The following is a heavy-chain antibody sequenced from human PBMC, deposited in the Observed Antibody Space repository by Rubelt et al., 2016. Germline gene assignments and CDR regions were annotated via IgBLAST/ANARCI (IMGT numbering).Heavy chain of an antibody. CDR3: AKGGDGYNPGYYYYYGMDV. D-gene: IGHD5-24*01. Sequence: AASGFTFSSYWMHWVRQAPGKGLVWVSRINSDGSSTYYADSVKGRFTISRDNSKNTLYLQVNSLRAEDTAVYYCAKGGDGYNPGYYYYYGMDVWGQGTTVTVSS. V-gene: IGHV3-74*01. CDR2: INSDGSST. J-gene: IGHJ6*02. CDR1: GFTFSSYW.